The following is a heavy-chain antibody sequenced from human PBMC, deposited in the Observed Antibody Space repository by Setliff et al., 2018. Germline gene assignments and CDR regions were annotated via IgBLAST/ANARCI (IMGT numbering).Heavy chain of an antibody. V-gene: IGHV3-23*01. D-gene: IGHD4-4*01. CDR1: GFTSSSYS. CDR2: ISGSGAI. J-gene: IGHJ4*02. CDR3: AKDTGYYFDY. Sequence: GGSLRLSCAASGFTSSSYSMSWVRQAPGKGLEWVSAISGSGAISYADSVKGRFTVSRDNSENTLYLQMNSLRGEDTAVYYCAKDTGYYFDYWGQGTLVTVSS.